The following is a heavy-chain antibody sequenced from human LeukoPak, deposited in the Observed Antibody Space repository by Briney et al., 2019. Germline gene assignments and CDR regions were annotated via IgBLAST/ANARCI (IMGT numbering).Heavy chain of an antibody. CDR1: GFTFDQFA. CDR3: AKVRGTYSSGFFFDS. V-gene: IGHV3-9*01. Sequence: GRSPRLSCETSGFTFDQFAMNWVRQAPGKGLEWLSIISWNSGYIGYADSVKGRFTVSRDNAENSLYSEMNSLRAEDTAFYYCAKVRGTYSSGFFFDSWGQGALVTVSS. J-gene: IGHJ4*02. D-gene: IGHD6-19*01. CDR2: ISWNSGYI.